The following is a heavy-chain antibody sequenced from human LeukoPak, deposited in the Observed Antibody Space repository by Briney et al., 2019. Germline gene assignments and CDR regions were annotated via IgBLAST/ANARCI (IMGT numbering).Heavy chain of an antibody. CDR1: GFTFNTYT. V-gene: IGHV3-21*01. CDR2: ISSSSNNI. CDR3: ARGYQRPDY. Sequence: GGSLRLSCAASGFTFNTYTMNWVRQAPGKGLEWVSSISSSSNNINYADSVKGRFTISRYQAMNSVHLQMNSLRVEDTAVYYCARGYQRPDYWGQGTLITVSS. J-gene: IGHJ4*02. D-gene: IGHD2-2*01.